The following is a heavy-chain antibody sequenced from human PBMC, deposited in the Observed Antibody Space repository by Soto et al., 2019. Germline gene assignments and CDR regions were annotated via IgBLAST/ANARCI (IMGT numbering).Heavy chain of an antibody. V-gene: IGHV3-9*01. CDR2: ISWNSGRI. J-gene: IGHJ4*02. Sequence: AADGVTCDLYGVRWVRQAPGKGLEWVSSISWNSGRIGYADSVKGRFTISRDNVKNSLYLQMNSLRAEDTALYYCARSGEFSASDYFGFCGQGTLVTVSS. CDR1: GVTCDLYG. D-gene: IGHD3-10*01. CDR3: ARSGEFSASDYFGF.